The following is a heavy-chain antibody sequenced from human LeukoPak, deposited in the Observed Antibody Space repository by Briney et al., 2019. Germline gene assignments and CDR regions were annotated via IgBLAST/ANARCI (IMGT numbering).Heavy chain of an antibody. Sequence: GGSLRLSCAASGFTFSSYGMSWVRQAPGKGLDWVSAISASGGSTYYADSVEGRFTISRDNSKNTLYLQMNSLRAEDAAVYYCAKGSAGGYYDSSGYFFDYWGQGTLVTVSS. D-gene: IGHD3-22*01. CDR2: ISASGGST. V-gene: IGHV3-23*01. CDR3: AKGSAGGYYDSSGYFFDY. CDR1: GFTFSSYG. J-gene: IGHJ4*02.